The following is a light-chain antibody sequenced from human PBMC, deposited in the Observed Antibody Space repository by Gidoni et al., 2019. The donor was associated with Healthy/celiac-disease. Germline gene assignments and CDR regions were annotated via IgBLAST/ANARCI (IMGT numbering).Light chain of an antibody. CDR2: DAS. J-gene: IGKJ4*01. CDR3: QQRRA. V-gene: IGKV3-11*01. Sequence: EIVLPPSPATLSLSPGERATLSCRASQSVRSYLAWYQQKPGQAPRRLIYDASNRATGTPARFSGSGSGTDFTLTISSLEPEDFAVYYCQQRRAFGGGTKVEIK. CDR1: QSVRSY.